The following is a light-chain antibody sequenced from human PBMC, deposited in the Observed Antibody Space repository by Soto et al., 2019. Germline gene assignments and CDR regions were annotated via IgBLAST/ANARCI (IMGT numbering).Light chain of an antibody. CDR1: SSDVGSYNL. V-gene: IGLV2-23*02. CDR3: CSYAGSSTHVV. J-gene: IGLJ2*01. CDR2: EVS. Sequence: QSALTQPASVSGSPGQSITISCTGTSSDVGSYNLVSWYQQHPGKAPKLMIYEVSKRPSGVSNRFSGSKSGNTASLTISGRQAEDEADYYCCSYAGSSTHVVFGGGTKVTVL.